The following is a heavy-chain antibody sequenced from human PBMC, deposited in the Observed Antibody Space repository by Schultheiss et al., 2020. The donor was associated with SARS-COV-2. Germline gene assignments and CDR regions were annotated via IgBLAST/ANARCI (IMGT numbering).Heavy chain of an antibody. CDR1: GGSFSGYY. D-gene: IGHD6-19*01. Sequence: SETLSLTCAVYGGSFSGYYWSWIRQPPGKGLEWIGSIYYSGSTYYNPSLKSRVTISVDTSKNQFSLKLSSVTAADTAVYYCARASCSSGYNMLGGWFDPWGQGTLVTVSS. CDR2: IYYSGST. V-gene: IGHV4-34*01. CDR3: ARASCSSGYNMLGGWFDP. J-gene: IGHJ5*02.